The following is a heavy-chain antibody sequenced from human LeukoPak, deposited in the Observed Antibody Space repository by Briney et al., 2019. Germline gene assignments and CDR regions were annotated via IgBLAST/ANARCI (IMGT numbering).Heavy chain of an antibody. CDR3: ATVRGYCSGGSCLSYYFDY. D-gene: IGHD2-15*01. J-gene: IGHJ4*02. CDR2: FDPEDGET. V-gene: IGHV1-24*01. CDR1: GYTLTELS. Sequence: ASVKVSCKVSGYTLTELSMHWVRQAPGKGLEWMGGFDPEDGETIYAQKFQGRVTMTEDTSTDTAYMELSSLRSEDTAVYYCATVRGYCSGGSCLSYYFDYWGQGTLVTVSS.